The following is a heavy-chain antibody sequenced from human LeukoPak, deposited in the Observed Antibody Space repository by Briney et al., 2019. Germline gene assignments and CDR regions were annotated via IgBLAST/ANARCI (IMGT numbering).Heavy chain of an antibody. Sequence: SETLSLTCTVSGGSISSYYWSWIRQPPGKGLEWIGYIYYSGSTNYNPSLKSRVTISVDTSKNQFSLKLSSVTAADTAVYYCATPDTGAAFDIWGQGTMVTVSS. CDR1: GGSISSYY. CDR3: ATPDTGAAFDI. V-gene: IGHV4-59*12. D-gene: IGHD1-26*01. J-gene: IGHJ3*02. CDR2: IYYSGST.